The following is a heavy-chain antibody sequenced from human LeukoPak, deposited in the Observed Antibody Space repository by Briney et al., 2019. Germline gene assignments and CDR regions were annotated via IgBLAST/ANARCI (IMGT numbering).Heavy chain of an antibody. CDR2: ISYDGSNK. CDR1: GFTFSSYG. CDR3: AKDVVPKSRPHYYYYGMDV. J-gene: IGHJ6*04. D-gene: IGHD2-21*01. Sequence: PGRSLRLSCAASGFTFSSYGMHWVCQAPGKGLEWVAVISYDGSNKYYADSVKGRFTISRDNSKNTLYLQMNSLRAEDTAVYYCAKDVVPKSRPHYYYYGMDVWGKGTTVTVSS. V-gene: IGHV3-30*18.